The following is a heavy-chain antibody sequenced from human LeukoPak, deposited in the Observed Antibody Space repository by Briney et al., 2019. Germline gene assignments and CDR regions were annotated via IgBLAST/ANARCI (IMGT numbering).Heavy chain of an antibody. D-gene: IGHD2-15*01. CDR2: IYYSGST. J-gene: IGHJ4*02. V-gene: IGHV4-39*01. Sequence: PSETLSLTCTVSGGSISSSSYYWGWIRQPPGKGLEWIGSIYYSGSTYYNPSLKSRVTISVDTSKNQFSLKLSSVTAADTAVYYCASQGGCSGGSCFSRIDSWGQGTLVTVSS. CDR1: GGSISSSSYY. CDR3: ASQGGCSGGSCFSRIDS.